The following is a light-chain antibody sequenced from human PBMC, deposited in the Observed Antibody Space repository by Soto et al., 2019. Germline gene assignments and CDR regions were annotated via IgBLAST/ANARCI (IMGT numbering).Light chain of an antibody. V-gene: IGLV2-14*01. Sequence: QSALTQPASVSGSPGQSITISCTGTSSDVGGYNYVSWYQQHPGKAPKLMIYDVSNRPSGVSNRFSGSKSGNTASLTISGLQAEDEADYYCSSYTSSSTHAVFGGGTQRPSS. CDR3: SSYTSSSTHAV. CDR1: SSDVGGYNY. CDR2: DVS. J-gene: IGLJ7*01.